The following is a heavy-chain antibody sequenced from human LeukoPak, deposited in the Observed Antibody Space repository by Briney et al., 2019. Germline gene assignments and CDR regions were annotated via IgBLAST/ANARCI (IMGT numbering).Heavy chain of an antibody. D-gene: IGHD6-6*01. CDR1: GFTFSNAW. J-gene: IGHJ4*02. V-gene: IGHV3-15*01. Sequence: GGSLRLSCAASGFTFSNAWMSWVRQAPGKGLEWVGRIKSKTDGGTTDYAAPVKGRFTISRDDSKNTLYLQMNSLKTEDTAVYYCTTGVWSPRRRSVGAARSPFVDYWGQGTLVTVSS. CDR2: IKSKTDGGTT. CDR3: TTGVWSPRRRSVGAARSPFVDY.